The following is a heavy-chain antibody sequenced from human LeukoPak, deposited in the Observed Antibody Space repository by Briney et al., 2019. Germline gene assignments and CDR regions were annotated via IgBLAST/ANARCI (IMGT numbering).Heavy chain of an antibody. J-gene: IGHJ4*02. CDR2: ISYDGDNK. V-gene: IGHV3-30*04. Sequence: PGGSPRLSCAASGFTFSNHAMHWVRQAPGKGLEWVAVISYDGDNKYYADSVKGRFTISRDNSKNTLYLQVNSLRAEDTAVYYCARSSGWYSRGVTAIGFDYWGQGTLVTVSS. D-gene: IGHD2-21*02. CDR3: ARSSGWYSRGVTAIGFDY. CDR1: GFTFSNHA.